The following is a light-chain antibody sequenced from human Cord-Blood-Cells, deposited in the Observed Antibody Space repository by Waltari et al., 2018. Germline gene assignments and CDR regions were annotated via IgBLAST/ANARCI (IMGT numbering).Light chain of an antibody. J-gene: IGKJ4*01. Sequence: VFTQSPAPLSLSPGERATLSCRASQSVSSYLAWYQQKPGQAPRLLIYDASNRATGIPARFSGSGSGTDFTLTISSLEPEDFAVYYWQQRSNWLTFGGGTKVEIK. V-gene: IGKV3-11*01. CDR1: QSVSSY. CDR3: QQRSNWLT. CDR2: DAS.